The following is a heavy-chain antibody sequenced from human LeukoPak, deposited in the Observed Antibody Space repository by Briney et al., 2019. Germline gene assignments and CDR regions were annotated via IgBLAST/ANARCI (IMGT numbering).Heavy chain of an antibody. V-gene: IGHV4-59*07. D-gene: IGHD3-22*01. CDR1: GGSIIGSY. Sequence: SDTLSLTCTVSGGSIIGSYWTWIRQSPGKSLEYIGYIYNTVDVNYSPSLKSRVTISIDMSGNQFSLRLNSVTAADTALYYCARSRYYDSTGYNPTYYFDSWGQGALVTVSS. CDR3: ARSRYYDSTGYNPTYYFDS. J-gene: IGHJ4*02. CDR2: IYNTVDV.